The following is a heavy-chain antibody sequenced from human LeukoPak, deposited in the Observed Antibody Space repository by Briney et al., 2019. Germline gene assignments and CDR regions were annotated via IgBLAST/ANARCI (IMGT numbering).Heavy chain of an antibody. D-gene: IGHD2-21*02. CDR2: IYYSGST. CDR3: ARVGYCGGDCYRGDAFDI. CDR1: GGSISSYY. Sequence: SETLSLTCTVSGGSISSYYWSWIRQPPGKGLEWIGYIYYSGSTNYNPSLKSRVTISVDTSKNQFSLKLSSVTAADTAEYYCARVGYCGGDCYRGDAFDIWGQGTMVTVSS. V-gene: IGHV4-59*12. J-gene: IGHJ3*02.